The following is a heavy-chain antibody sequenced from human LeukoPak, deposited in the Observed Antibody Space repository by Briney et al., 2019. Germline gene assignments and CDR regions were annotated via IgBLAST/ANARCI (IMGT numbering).Heavy chain of an antibody. CDR2: IRNKAYGGTT. CDR3: TRGDYYDSSGYYLLFDY. J-gene: IGHJ4*02. Sequence: GRSLRLSCTASGFTFGDYGMSWVRQAPGKGPEWVGFIRNKAYGGTTEYAASVKGRFTIPRDDSRSIAHLQMNSLKTEDTAVYYCTRGDYYDSSGYYLLFDYWGQGTLVTVSS. V-gene: IGHV3-49*04. CDR1: GFTFGDYG. D-gene: IGHD3-22*01.